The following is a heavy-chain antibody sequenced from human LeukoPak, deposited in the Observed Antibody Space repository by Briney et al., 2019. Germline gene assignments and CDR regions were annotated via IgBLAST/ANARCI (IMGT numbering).Heavy chain of an antibody. CDR2: IKQDGSEK. D-gene: IGHD6-19*01. J-gene: IGHJ4*02. Sequence: TGGSLRLSCEASGFTLSSYWMNWVRQAPGKGLEWVANIKQDGSEKYYVDSVKGRFTISRDNAEKSLYLQMNSLRAEDTAVYYCVRGSGWLTDYWGQGTLVTVSS. CDR1: GFTLSSYW. V-gene: IGHV3-7*01. CDR3: VRGSGWLTDY.